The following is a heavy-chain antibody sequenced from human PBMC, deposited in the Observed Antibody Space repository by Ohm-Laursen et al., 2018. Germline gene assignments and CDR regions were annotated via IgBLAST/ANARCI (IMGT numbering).Heavy chain of an antibody. CDR2: IIPIFGTA. Sequence: ASVKVSCKASGGTFSSYAIGWVRQAPGQGLEWMGGIIPIFGTANYAQKFQGRVTITADESTSTAYMELSSLRSEDTAVYYCARDRGGGYYDFWSGYYDFDYWGQGTLVTVSS. J-gene: IGHJ4*02. D-gene: IGHD3-3*01. CDR1: GGTFSSYA. CDR3: ARDRGGGYYDFWSGYYDFDY. V-gene: IGHV1-69*13.